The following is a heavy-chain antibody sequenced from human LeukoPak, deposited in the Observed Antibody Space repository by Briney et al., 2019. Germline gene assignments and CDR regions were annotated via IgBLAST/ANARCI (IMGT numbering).Heavy chain of an antibody. J-gene: IGHJ4*02. CDR3: ARRGYCSGGSCYEEYYFDY. D-gene: IGHD2-15*01. Sequence: GESLKISCKGSGYSFTSYWIGWVRQMPGKGLEWMGIIYPGDSDTRYSPSFQGQVTISADKSISTAYPQWSSLKASDTAMYYCARRGYCSGGSCYEEYYFDYWGQGTLVTVSS. V-gene: IGHV5-51*01. CDR2: IYPGDSDT. CDR1: GYSFTSYW.